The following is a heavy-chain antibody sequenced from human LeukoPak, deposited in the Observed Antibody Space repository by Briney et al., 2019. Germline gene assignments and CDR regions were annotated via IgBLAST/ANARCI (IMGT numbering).Heavy chain of an antibody. J-gene: IGHJ4*02. CDR2: INPISGGT. CDR1: GYTFTDYY. V-gene: IGHV1-2*02. D-gene: IGHD6-19*01. CDR3: ANSGSYSSGWYY. Sequence: GASVKVSCKASGYTFTDYYMHWVRQAPGQGLEWMGWINPISGGTNYAQKFQGRVTMTRDTSISTAYMELSRLRSDDTAVYYCANSGSYSSGWYYWGQGTLVTVSS.